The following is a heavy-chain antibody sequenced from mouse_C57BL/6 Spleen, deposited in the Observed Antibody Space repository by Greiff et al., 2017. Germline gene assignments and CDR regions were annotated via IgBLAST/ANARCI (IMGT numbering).Heavy chain of an antibody. CDR3: ARRNYYGHYYAMDY. Sequence: VKPGASVKMSCKASGYTFTNYWITWVKQRPGQGLEWIGDIYPGSGSTNYNEKFKSKATLTVDTSSSTAYMQLSSLTSEDSAVYYCARRNYYGHYYAMDYWGQGTSVTVSS. D-gene: IGHD2-1*01. J-gene: IGHJ4*01. V-gene: IGHV1-55*01. CDR2: IYPGSGST. CDR1: GYTFTNYW.